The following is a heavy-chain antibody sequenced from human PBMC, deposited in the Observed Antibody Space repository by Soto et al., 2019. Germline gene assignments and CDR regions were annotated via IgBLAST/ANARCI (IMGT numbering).Heavy chain of an antibody. CDR2: ISYDGSNK. J-gene: IGHJ5*02. CDR1: GFTFSSYG. V-gene: IGHV3-30*18. CDR3: AKDAPRKEFGFDP. Sequence: QVQLVESGGGVVQPGRSLRLSCAASGFTFSSYGMHWVRQAPGKGLEWVAVISYDGSNKYYADSVKGRFTISRDNSKNTLYLQMNSLRAEDTAVYYCAKDAPRKEFGFDPWGQGTLVTVSS.